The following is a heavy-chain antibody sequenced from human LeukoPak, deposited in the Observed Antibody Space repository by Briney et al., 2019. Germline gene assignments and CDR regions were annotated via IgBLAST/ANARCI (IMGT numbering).Heavy chain of an antibody. V-gene: IGHV4-4*07. J-gene: IGHJ4*02. CDR2: IYYSGST. CDR3: ARGFVPDDSSGYYYVLPPDY. CDR1: GGSISSYY. D-gene: IGHD3-22*01. Sequence: SETLSLTCTVSGGSISSYYWSWIRQPAGKGLEWIGRIYYSGSTNYNPSLKSRVTISVDTSKNQFSLKLSSVTAADTAVYYCARGFVPDDSSGYYYVLPPDYWGQGTLVTVSS.